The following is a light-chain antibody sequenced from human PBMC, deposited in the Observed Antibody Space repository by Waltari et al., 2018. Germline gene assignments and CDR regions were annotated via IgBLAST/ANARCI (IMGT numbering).Light chain of an antibody. Sequence: WYQQSSGKTLVTLFYKANIRSSGVPVRFSGSVLGNKAVLIITGAEAEDESTFYCLLYMVSGIWVFGGGTKLTVL. CDR3: LLYMVSGIWV. J-gene: IGLJ3*02. CDR2: KAN. V-gene: IGLV8-61*01.